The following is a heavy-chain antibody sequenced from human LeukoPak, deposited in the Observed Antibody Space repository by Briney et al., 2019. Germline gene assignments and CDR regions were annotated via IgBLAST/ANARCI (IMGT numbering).Heavy chain of an antibody. CDR1: GGSFSGYY. V-gene: IGHV4-34*01. J-gene: IGHJ4*02. D-gene: IGHD3-22*01. CDR3: ARTKYYYDSSGYRKYFDY. CDR2: INHSGST. Sequence: SETLSLTCAVYGGSFSGYYWSWIRQPPGKGLEWIGEINHSGSTNYNPSPKSRVTISVDTSKNQFSLKLSSVTAADTAVYYCARTKYYYDSSGYRKYFDYWGQGTLVTVSS.